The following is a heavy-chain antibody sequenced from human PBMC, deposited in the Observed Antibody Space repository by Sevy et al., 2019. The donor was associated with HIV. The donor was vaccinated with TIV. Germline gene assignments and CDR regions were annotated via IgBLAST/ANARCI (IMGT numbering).Heavy chain of an antibody. Sequence: ASVKVSCKASGYSFLYNAIHWVRQAPGQGLEWMGWINGGNGNTKYSENLKGRVTIFRDTSATTVYMQLSSLRSEDTAIYYCARDLGRGKYLDYWGQGTLVTVSS. CDR3: ARDLGRGKYLDY. D-gene: IGHD3-16*01. CDR2: INGGNGNT. J-gene: IGHJ4*02. CDR1: GYSFLYNA. V-gene: IGHV1-3*01.